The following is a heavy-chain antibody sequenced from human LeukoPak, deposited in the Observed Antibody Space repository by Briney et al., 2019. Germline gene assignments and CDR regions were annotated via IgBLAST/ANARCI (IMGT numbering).Heavy chain of an antibody. Sequence: GGSLRLSCAASGFTFSSYWMHWVRQAPGEGLVWVSRINSDGSSTSYADSVKGRFTISRDNAKNTLYLQMNSLRAEDTAVYYCARDSRYSSGWYYANWIDPWGQGTLVTVSS. CDR3: ARDSRYSSGWYYANWIDP. D-gene: IGHD6-19*01. CDR1: GFTFSSYW. CDR2: INSDGSST. J-gene: IGHJ5*02. V-gene: IGHV3-74*01.